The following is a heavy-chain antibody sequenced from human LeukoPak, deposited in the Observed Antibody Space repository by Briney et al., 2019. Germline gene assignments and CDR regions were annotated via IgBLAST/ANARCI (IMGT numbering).Heavy chain of an antibody. V-gene: IGHV4-39*07. D-gene: IGHD2-8*01. CDR2: IYYSGST. CDR1: GGSISSSSYY. Sequence: SETLSLTCTVSGGSISSSSYYWGWIRQPPGKGLEWIGSIYYSGSTYYNPSLKSRVTISVDTSKNQFSLKLSSVTAADTAVYYCARDLKGCTNGVCYDDAFDIWGQGTMVTVSS. J-gene: IGHJ3*02. CDR3: ARDLKGCTNGVCYDDAFDI.